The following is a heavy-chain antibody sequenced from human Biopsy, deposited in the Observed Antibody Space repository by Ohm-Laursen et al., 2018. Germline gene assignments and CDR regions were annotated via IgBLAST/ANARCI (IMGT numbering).Heavy chain of an antibody. CDR2: IIPIPNVA. CDR1: GDSFTSYA. V-gene: IGHV1-69*01. Sequence: SSVKVSCNASGDSFTSYAIGWVRQAPGQGLEWMGGIIPIPNVATYAQKFQGRITITADESTSTAYMELSSLTSDDTAVYFCARGQGSSWFDPWGHGTLVTVSS. CDR3: ARGQGSSWFDP. J-gene: IGHJ5*02.